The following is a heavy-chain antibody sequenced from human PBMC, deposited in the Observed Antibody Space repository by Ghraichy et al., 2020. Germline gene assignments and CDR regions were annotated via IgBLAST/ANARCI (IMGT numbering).Heavy chain of an antibody. D-gene: IGHD3/OR15-3a*01. Sequence: GGSLRLSCAASGFTFSSYSMNWFRQAPGKGLEWISYIWGNSDTKTYADSVMGRFTISRDNAKNSLYLQIHSLKDEDTAVYHCVRDRDYAFDMWGQGTMVIVSS. CDR3: VRDRDYAFDM. CDR2: IWGNSDTK. CDR1: GFTFSSYS. V-gene: IGHV3-48*02. J-gene: IGHJ3*02.